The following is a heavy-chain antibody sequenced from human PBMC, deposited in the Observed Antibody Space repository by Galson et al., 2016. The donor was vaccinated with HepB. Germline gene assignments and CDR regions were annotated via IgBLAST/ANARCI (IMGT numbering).Heavy chain of an antibody. J-gene: IGHJ4*01. CDR1: GFTFSRYP. CDR2: ISYDGQNR. V-gene: IGHV3-30*14. D-gene: IGHD1-1*01. CDR3: ARESGRYNWNDYDY. Sequence: SLRLSCAASGFTFSRYPMHWVRQTSGKGLEWLAVISYDGQNRKYADSVQDRITISRENSKNTPFLQLNSLTVEDTAVYFCARESGRYNWNDYDYWGHGTLVTVSS.